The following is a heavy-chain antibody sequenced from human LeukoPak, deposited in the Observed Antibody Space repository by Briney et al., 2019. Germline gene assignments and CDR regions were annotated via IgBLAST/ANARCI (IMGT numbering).Heavy chain of an antibody. CDR2: IYPGDSDT. CDR1: GYSFTSYW. CDR3: ARATYYYDSGGYYNDAFDI. V-gene: IGHV5-51*01. J-gene: IGHJ3*02. Sequence: GESLKISCKGSGYSFTSYWIGWVRQMPGKGLEWMGIIYPGDSDTRYSPSFQGQVTISADKSISTAYLQWSSLKASDTAMYYCARATYYYDSGGYYNDAFDIWGQGTMVTVSS. D-gene: IGHD3-22*01.